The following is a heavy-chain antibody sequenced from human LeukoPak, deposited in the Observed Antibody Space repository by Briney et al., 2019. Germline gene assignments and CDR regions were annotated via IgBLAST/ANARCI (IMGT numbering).Heavy chain of an antibody. V-gene: IGHV3-23*01. CDR2: ITGTGGST. D-gene: IGHD6-19*01. J-gene: IGHJ4*02. CDR1: GFSLSTYG. Sequence: TGASLRLSCAASGFSLSTYGVSWVRQPPGKGLEWVSGITGTGGSTYYADSVKGRFTVSRDTSKNTLYLQMNSLRAEDTAIYYCAKDHGTAVAGLYYWGQGTLVTVSS. CDR3: AKDHGTAVAGLYY.